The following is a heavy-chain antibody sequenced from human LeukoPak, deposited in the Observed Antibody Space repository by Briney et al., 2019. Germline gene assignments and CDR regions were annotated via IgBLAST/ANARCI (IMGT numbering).Heavy chain of an antibody. V-gene: IGHV6-1*01. CDR2: TYYRSKWYN. CDR3: ARDRGKKGAYYYYYMDV. CDR1: GDSVSSNSAA. Sequence: SQTLSLTCAISGDSVSSNSAAWNWIRQSPSRGLEWLGRTYYRSKWYNDYAVSVKSRITINPDTSKNQFSLQLNSVTPEDTAVYYCARDRGKKGAYYYYYMDVWGKGTTVTISS. J-gene: IGHJ6*03.